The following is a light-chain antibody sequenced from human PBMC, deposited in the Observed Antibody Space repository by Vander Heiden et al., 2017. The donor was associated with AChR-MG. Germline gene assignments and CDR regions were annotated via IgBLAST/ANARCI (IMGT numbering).Light chain of an antibody. CDR1: SGSIASNY. J-gene: IGLJ2*01. CDR2: EDN. CDR3: QSYDSSNHRV. Sequence: NFMLTQPHSVSESPGKTVTISCTGSSGSIASNYVQWYQQRPGSPPTTVIYEDNQRPSGVPDRFSGSIDSSSNSASLTISGLKTEDEADYYCQSYDSSNHRVFGGGTKLTVL. V-gene: IGLV6-57*02.